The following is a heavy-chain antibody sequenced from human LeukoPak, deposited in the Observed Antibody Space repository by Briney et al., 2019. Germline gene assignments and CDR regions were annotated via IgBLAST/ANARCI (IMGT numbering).Heavy chain of an antibody. J-gene: IGHJ4*02. CDR3: AREDGDYPDY. CDR2: IYYSGST. D-gene: IGHD4-17*01. Sequence: SETLSLTCTVSGGSISSGGYYWSWIPQHPGKGLEWIGYIYYSGSTYYNPSLKSRVTISVDTSKNQFSLKLSSVTAADTAVYYCAREDGDYPDYWGQGTLVTVSS. CDR1: GGSISSGGYY. V-gene: IGHV4-31*03.